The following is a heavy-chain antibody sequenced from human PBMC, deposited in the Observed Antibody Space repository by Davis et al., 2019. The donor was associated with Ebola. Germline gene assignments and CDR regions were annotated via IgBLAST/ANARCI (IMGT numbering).Heavy chain of an antibody. Sequence: PSETLSLTCTVSGGSISSGPYYWGWIRQPPGKGLEWIGSIYYSGSIYYNPSLKSRVTISVDPSKNQFSLKLSSVTAADTAVYYCARDRYCSSTSCYSNADAFDIWGQGTKVTVSS. CDR1: GGSISSGPYY. V-gene: IGHV4-39*07. J-gene: IGHJ3*02. CDR3: ARDRYCSSTSCYSNADAFDI. D-gene: IGHD2-2*01. CDR2: IYYSGSI.